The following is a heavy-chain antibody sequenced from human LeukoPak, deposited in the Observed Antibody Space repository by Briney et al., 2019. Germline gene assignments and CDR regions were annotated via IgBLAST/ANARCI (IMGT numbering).Heavy chain of an antibody. J-gene: IGHJ4*02. Sequence: PGGSLRLSCAASGFTFSSYGMHWVRQAPGKGLEWVAVISYDGSNKYYADSVKGRFTISRDNSKNTLYLQMNSLRAEDTAVYYCASPYDFWSGYYPYWGQGTLVTVSS. CDR2: ISYDGSNK. CDR1: GFTFSSYG. D-gene: IGHD3-3*01. CDR3: ASPYDFWSGYYPY. V-gene: IGHV3-30*03.